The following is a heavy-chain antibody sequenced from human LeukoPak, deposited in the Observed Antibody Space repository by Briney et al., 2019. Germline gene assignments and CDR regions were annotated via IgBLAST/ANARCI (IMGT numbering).Heavy chain of an antibody. CDR3: ARDYVGDNWFDP. CDR1: GYTFTDYY. Sequence: ASVKVSCKASGYTFTDYYMHWVRQAPGQGLEWMGWISPNSGGTKYAQKFQGRVTMTRDTSISTAHMELSRLRSDDTAVYYCARDYVGDNWFDPWGQGTLVTVSS. CDR2: ISPNSGGT. D-gene: IGHD3-16*01. J-gene: IGHJ5*02. V-gene: IGHV1-2*02.